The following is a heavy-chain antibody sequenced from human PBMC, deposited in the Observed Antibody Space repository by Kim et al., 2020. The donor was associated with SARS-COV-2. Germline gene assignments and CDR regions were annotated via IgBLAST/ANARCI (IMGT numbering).Heavy chain of an antibody. CDR2: IIPIFGTP. Sequence: SVKVSCKASGGTFGTYTITWVRQAPGQGLEWMGGIIPIFGTPDYAQNFQGRLTITADESTTTAYMELSSLTSEDTAVYYCARKEIVCPLHFWGQGTLVTVSS. J-gene: IGHJ4*02. CDR1: GGTFGTYT. D-gene: IGHD2-15*01. CDR3: ARKEIVCPLHF. V-gene: IGHV1-69*13.